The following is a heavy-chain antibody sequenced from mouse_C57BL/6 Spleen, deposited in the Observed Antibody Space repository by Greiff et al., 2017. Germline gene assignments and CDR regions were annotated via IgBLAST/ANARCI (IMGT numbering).Heavy chain of an antibody. Sequence: QVQLQQSGAELVRPGASVTLSCKASGYTFTDYEMHWVKQTPVHGLEWIGAIDPETGGTAYNQKFKGKAILTADKSSSTAYMELRSLTSEDSAVYYCTRRGYYDYDGYAMDYWGQGTSVTVSS. CDR3: TRRGYYDYDGYAMDY. CDR1: GYTFTDYE. J-gene: IGHJ4*01. CDR2: IDPETGGT. D-gene: IGHD2-4*01. V-gene: IGHV1-15*01.